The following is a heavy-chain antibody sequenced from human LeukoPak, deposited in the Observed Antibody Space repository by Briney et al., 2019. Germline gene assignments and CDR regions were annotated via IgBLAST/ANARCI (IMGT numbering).Heavy chain of an antibody. CDR3: ARHGYDFWSGYPYYFDY. D-gene: IGHD3-3*01. CDR1: GGSISSSSYY. CDR2: IYYSGST. V-gene: IGHV4-39*01. J-gene: IGHJ4*02. Sequence: PSETLSLTCTVSGGSISSSSYYWGWIRQPPGKGLEWIGSIYYSGSTYYNPSLKSRVTISVDTSRNQFSLKLSSVTAADTAVYYCARHGYDFWSGYPYYFDYWGQGTLVTVSS.